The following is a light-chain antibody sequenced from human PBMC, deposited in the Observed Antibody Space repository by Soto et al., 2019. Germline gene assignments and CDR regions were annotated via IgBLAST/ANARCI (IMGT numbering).Light chain of an antibody. Sequence: SKSPASLSVSPGERATLSCRASQSVSSSYLAWYQQKPGQAPRLLIYDASNRATGIPARFSGSGSGTDFTLTISSLEPEDFAVYYCQQRSNWPPSITFGQGTRLEIK. CDR1: QSVSSSY. CDR2: DAS. V-gene: IGKV3D-20*02. J-gene: IGKJ5*01. CDR3: QQRSNWPPSIT.